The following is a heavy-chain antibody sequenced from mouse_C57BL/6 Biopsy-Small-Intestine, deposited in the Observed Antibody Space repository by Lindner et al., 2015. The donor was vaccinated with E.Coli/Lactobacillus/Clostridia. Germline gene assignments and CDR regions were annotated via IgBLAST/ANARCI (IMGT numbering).Heavy chain of an antibody. D-gene: IGHD4-1*01. CDR1: GYTFTNYW. V-gene: IGHV1-63*01. J-gene: IGHJ1*03. CDR3: ARTGLTGSWYFDV. CDR2: IYPGGGYT. Sequence: VQLQESGAELVRPGTSVKMSCKASGYTFTNYWIGWAKQRPGHGLEWIGDIYPGGGYTNYNEKFKGKATLTADKSSSTAYMQFSSLTSEDSAIYYCARTGLTGSWYFDVWGTGTTVTVSS.